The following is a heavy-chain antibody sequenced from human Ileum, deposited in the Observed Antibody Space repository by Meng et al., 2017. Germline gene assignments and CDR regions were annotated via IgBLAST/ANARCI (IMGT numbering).Heavy chain of an antibody. J-gene: IGHJ4*02. Sequence: QGQLQGSGPGLVKPSGTLSLTCAVSGASISSRDWWSWVRQPPGKGLEWIGEISQESGRTNYNPSLKSRVTISLDKSKNQFSLNLNSVTAADTAVYYCVRNEGYSLGDWGQGTLVTVSS. V-gene: IGHV4-4*02. D-gene: IGHD2-21*01. CDR1: GASISSRDW. CDR3: VRNEGYSLGD. CDR2: ISQESGRT.